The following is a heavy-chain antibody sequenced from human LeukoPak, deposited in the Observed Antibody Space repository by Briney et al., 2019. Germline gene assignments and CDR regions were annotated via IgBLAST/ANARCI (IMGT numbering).Heavy chain of an antibody. D-gene: IGHD3-22*01. V-gene: IGHV3-23*01. CDR3: ARDLYYYDSSGYSRYFDL. CDR1: GFTFSSYA. J-gene: IGHJ2*01. Sequence: GGSLRLSCAASGFTFSSYAMSWVRQAPGKGLEWVSAISGSGGSTYYADSVKGRFTISRDNSKNTLYLQMNSLRAEDTAVYYCARDLYYYDSSGYSRYFDLWGRGTLVTASS. CDR2: ISGSGGST.